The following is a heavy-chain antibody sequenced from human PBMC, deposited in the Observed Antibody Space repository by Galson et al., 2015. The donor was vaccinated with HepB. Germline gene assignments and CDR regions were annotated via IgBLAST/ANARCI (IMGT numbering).Heavy chain of an antibody. Sequence: SVKVSCKASGGTFSTHTMNWVRQAPGQGLEWMGGITPIFGTAKYGQKFQGRVTITADERTTTVYMELSSLRFEDTAVYYCAREGIAASTNPVDYWGQGTLVTVSS. CDR3: AREGIAASTNPVDY. J-gene: IGHJ4*02. CDR2: ITPIFGTA. V-gene: IGHV1-69*13. D-gene: IGHD6-13*01. CDR1: GGTFSTHT.